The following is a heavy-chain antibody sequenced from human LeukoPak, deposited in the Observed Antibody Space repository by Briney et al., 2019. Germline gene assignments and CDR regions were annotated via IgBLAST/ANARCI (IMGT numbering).Heavy chain of an antibody. D-gene: IGHD3-10*01. V-gene: IGHV1-46*01. CDR2: INPSGGNT. Sequence: ASVKVSCKASGYTFTGYYMHWVRQAPGQGLEWMGIINPSGGNTSYAQKFQGRVTMTRDMSTSTVYMELSSLRSEDTAVYYCARDAFGEGLRGRSPQPWWGYYYYYYMDVWGKGTTVTVSS. CDR1: GYTFTGYY. J-gene: IGHJ6*03. CDR3: ARDAFGEGLRGRSPQPWWGYYYYYYMDV.